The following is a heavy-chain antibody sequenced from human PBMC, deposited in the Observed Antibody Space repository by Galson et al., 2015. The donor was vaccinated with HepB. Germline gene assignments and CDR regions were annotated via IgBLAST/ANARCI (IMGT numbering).Heavy chain of an antibody. CDR2: MVIGGGNT. V-gene: IGHV1-58*01. Sequence: SVKVSCKASGFTFSNSAVQWVRQARGQGLEWIGWMVIGGGNTNYAQHFQGRVTITRDMSTSTAYMEVTGLRSEDTAVYYCAAESYSSGCCKYDYWGQGTLVTVSS. CDR3: AAESYSSGCCKYDY. D-gene: IGHD6-25*01. CDR1: GFTFSNSA. J-gene: IGHJ4*02.